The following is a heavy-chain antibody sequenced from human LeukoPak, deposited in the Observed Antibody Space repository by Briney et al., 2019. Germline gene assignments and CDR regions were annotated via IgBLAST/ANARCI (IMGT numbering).Heavy chain of an antibody. V-gene: IGHV1-69-2*01. CDR3: TTDDHSSSLV. D-gene: IGHD6-13*01. Sequence: ASVKVSXKVSGYTFTDYYMHWVHQAPGKGLEWMGLVDPEDGETIYAEKFHGRVTITADTSTDTAYMELSSLRSEDTAVYYCTTDDHSSSLVWGQGTLVTVSS. CDR1: GYTFTDYY. CDR2: VDPEDGET. J-gene: IGHJ4*02.